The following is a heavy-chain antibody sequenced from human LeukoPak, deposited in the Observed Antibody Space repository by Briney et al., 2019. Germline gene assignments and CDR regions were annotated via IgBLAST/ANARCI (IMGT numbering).Heavy chain of an antibody. Sequence: SETLSLTCTVSGGSISSYYWSWIRQPAGKGLEWIGRVYTSGSTNYNPSLKSRVTISVDTSKNQFPLKLSSVIAADTAVYYCARDLLGYCSSTSCYYYYYYMDVWGKGTTVTVSS. J-gene: IGHJ6*03. CDR3: ARDLLGYCSSTSCYYYYYYMDV. V-gene: IGHV4-4*07. CDR1: GGSISSYY. D-gene: IGHD2-2*01. CDR2: VYTSGST.